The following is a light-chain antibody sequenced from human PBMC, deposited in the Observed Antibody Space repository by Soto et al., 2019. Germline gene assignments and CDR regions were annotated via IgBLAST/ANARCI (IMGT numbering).Light chain of an antibody. V-gene: IGKV1-9*01. CDR2: AAS. CDR3: QQLNNYPLT. Sequence: DIPLTQSPSFLSASLGDRVTITCRAGQAIGSYLAWYQQKPGKAPRLLIYAASTLQSGVPSRFSGSGSDTEFTLTISSLQPEDFATYYCQQLNNYPLTFGGGTKVEIK. CDR1: QAIGSY. J-gene: IGKJ4*01.